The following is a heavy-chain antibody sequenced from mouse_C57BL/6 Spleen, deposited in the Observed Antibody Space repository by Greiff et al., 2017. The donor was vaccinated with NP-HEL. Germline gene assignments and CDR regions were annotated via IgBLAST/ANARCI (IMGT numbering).Heavy chain of an antibody. J-gene: IGHJ2*01. V-gene: IGHV1-9*01. CDR2: ILPGSGRT. CDR1: GYTFTGYW. D-gene: IGHD1-1*01. CDR3: ARVGSSYKGYFDY. Sequence: VQLQQSGAELMKPGASVKLSCKATGYTFTGYWIEWVKQRPGHGLEWIGEILPGSGRTNYTEKFKGKATFTADTSSNTAYMQLSSLTTEDSAIYYCARVGSSYKGYFDYLGQGTTLTVSS.